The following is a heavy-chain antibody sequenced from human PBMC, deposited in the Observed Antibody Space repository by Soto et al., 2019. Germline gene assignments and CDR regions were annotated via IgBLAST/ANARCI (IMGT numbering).Heavy chain of an antibody. Sequence: PSETLSLTCSVSGGSISTSRSYWAWIRQPPGKGLEWLANIFYSGSTFYNPSLASRVSVSVDTSKNEFSLKLGSVTAADTAVYYCARQPTTGDTDLWFDPWGQGTLVTVSS. D-gene: IGHD2-21*01. CDR2: IFYSGST. J-gene: IGHJ5*02. CDR1: GGSISTSRSY. CDR3: ARQPTTGDTDLWFDP. V-gene: IGHV4-39*01.